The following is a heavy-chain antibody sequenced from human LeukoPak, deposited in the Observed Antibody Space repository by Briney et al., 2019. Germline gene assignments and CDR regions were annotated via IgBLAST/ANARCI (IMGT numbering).Heavy chain of an antibody. CDR3: ARVRYCSGGSCYSPYYYYYMDV. Sequence: TLSLTCTVSGGSISSGGYYWSWIRQHPGKGLEWIGYIYYSGSTYYNPSLKGRVTISVDTSKNQFSLKLSSVTAADTAVYYCARVRYCSGGSCYSPYYYYYMDVWGKGTTVTVSS. V-gene: IGHV4-31*03. J-gene: IGHJ6*03. D-gene: IGHD2-15*01. CDR2: IYYSGST. CDR1: GGSISSGGYY.